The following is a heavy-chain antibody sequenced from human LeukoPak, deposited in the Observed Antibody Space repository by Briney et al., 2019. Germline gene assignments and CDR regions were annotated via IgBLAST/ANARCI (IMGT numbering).Heavy chain of an antibody. J-gene: IGHJ4*02. V-gene: IGHV1-2*02. D-gene: IGHD4-17*01. Sequence: ASVKVSCKASGYTFTGYYMHWARQAPGQGLEWMGWINPNSGGTNYAQKFQGRVTMTRDTSISTAYMELSRLRSDDTAVYYCARESLTTVTTGSVYWGQGTLVTVSS. CDR1: GYTFTGYY. CDR3: ARESLTTVTTGSVY. CDR2: INPNSGGT.